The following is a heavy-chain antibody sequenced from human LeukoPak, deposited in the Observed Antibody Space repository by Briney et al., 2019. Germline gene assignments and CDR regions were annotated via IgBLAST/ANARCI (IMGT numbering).Heavy chain of an antibody. D-gene: IGHD6-19*01. CDR3: ARDWAGPDDAFDI. Sequence: PGGSLRLSCAASGFTFSSYAMSWIRQPPGKGLEWIGYIYYSGSTNYNPSLKSRVTISVDTSKNQFSLKLSSVTAADTAVYYCARDWAGPDDAFDIWGQGTMVTVSS. V-gene: IGHV4-59*01. J-gene: IGHJ3*02. CDR1: GFTFSSYA. CDR2: IYYSGST.